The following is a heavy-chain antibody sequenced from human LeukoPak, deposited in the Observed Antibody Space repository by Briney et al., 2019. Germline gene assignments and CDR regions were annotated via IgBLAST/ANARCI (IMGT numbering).Heavy chain of an antibody. D-gene: IGHD3-16*01. CDR1: GFIFSRYG. CDR3: ARGTWGFDY. V-gene: IGHV3-64*01. J-gene: IGHJ4*02. Sequence: PGGSLRLSCVASGFIFSRYGMHWVRQAPGKGLEYVSAISSNGGSTYYANSVKGRFTISRDNSKNTLYLQMGSLRAEDMAVYYCARGTWGFDYWGQGTLVTVSS. CDR2: ISSNGGST.